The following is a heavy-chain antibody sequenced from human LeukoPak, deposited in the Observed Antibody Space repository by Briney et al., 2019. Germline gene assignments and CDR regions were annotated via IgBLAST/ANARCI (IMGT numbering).Heavy chain of an antibody. Sequence: GGSLRLSCAASGFTFDDYGMSWVRQAPGKGLEWVSGINWNGGSTGYADSVKGRFTISRDNAKNSLYLQMNSLRSDDTAVYYCARVQRSLNLLAVVSSGRNWALDYWGQGTLVTVSS. CDR3: ARVQRSLNLLAVVSSGRNWALDY. CDR1: GFTFDDYG. J-gene: IGHJ4*02. V-gene: IGHV3-20*04. D-gene: IGHD6-19*01. CDR2: INWNGGST.